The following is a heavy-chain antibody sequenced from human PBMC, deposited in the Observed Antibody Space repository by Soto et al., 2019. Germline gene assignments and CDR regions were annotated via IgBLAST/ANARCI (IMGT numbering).Heavy chain of an antibody. CDR2: IIPIFGTA. V-gene: IGHV1-69*13. Sequence: GASVKVSCKASGGTFSSYAISWVRQAPGQGLEWMGGIIPIFGTANYAQKFQGRVTITADESTSTAYMELSSLRSEDTAVYYCARLFRDRRITGTTLYASWFDPWGQGTLVNVSS. D-gene: IGHD1-20*01. CDR3: ARLFRDRRITGTTLYASWFDP. J-gene: IGHJ5*02. CDR1: GGTFSSYA.